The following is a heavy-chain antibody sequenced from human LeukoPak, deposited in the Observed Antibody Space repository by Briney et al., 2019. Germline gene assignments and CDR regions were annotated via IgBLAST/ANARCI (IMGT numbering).Heavy chain of an antibody. J-gene: IGHJ4*02. V-gene: IGHV3-33*01. D-gene: IGHD6-13*01. CDR1: GFTFSNYG. CDR3: ARGLDWRQQLVETPCDY. CDR2: IWSDGSNK. Sequence: PGGSLRLSCAASGFTFSNYGIHWVRQAPGKGLEWVAIIWSDGSNKYYADSVKGRFTISRDNSKNTLYLQMNSLRVEDTAVYYCARGLDWRQQLVETPCDYWGQGTLVTVSS.